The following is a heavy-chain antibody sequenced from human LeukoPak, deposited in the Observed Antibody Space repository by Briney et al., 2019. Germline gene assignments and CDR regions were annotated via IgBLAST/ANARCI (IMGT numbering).Heavy chain of an antibody. J-gene: IGHJ4*02. CDR3: ARGTVTTYYFDY. Sequence: SETLSLTCAVYGGSFSGYCWSWIRQPPGKGLEWIGEINHSGSTNYNPSLKSRVTISVDTSKNQFSLKLSSVTAADTAVYYCARGTVTTYYFDYWGQGTLVTVSS. CDR1: GGSFSGYC. CDR2: INHSGST. V-gene: IGHV4-34*01. D-gene: IGHD4-17*01.